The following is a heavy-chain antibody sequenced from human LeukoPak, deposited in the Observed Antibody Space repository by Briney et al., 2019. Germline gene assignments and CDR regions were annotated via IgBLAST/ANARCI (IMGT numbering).Heavy chain of an antibody. CDR1: GFTFSSYA. J-gene: IGHJ4*02. D-gene: IGHD4-11*01. Sequence: TGGSLRLSCAASGFTFSSYAMSWVRQAPGKGLEWVGRIKSKTDGGTTDYAAPVKGRFTISRDDSKNTLYLQMNSLKTEDTAVYYCTTDYSNYYFDYWGQGTLVTVSS. CDR2: IKSKTDGGTT. CDR3: TTDYSNYYFDY. V-gene: IGHV3-15*01.